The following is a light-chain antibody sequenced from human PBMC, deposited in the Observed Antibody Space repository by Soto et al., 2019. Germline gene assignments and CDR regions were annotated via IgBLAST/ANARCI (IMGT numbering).Light chain of an antibody. CDR1: QSVLYSSNNKNY. Sequence: DIVMTQSPDSLAVSLGERATINCKSSQSVLYSSNNKNYLAWYQQKPGQPPKLLIYWASTRESGVPDRFSGSGSGNDFTLTISSLQAEDVAVYYCQKYYSTPRTFGQGTKVEIK. CDR3: QKYYSTPRT. J-gene: IGKJ1*01. V-gene: IGKV4-1*01. CDR2: WAS.